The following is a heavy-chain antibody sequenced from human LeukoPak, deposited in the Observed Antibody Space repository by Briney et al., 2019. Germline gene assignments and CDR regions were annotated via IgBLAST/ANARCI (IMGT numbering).Heavy chain of an antibody. CDR1: GFTFSSYT. CDR2: TSSDGNK. CDR3: ARERGIRALYFDN. D-gene: IGHD3-16*01. J-gene: IGHJ4*02. V-gene: IGHV3-30*04. Sequence: GGSLRLSCAASGFTFSSYTMHWVRQAPGKGLECVALTSSDGNKYFADSVQGRFTVSRDNSRNTVYLQLDSLRPDDTAVYYCARERGIRALYFDNWGQGTLVTVSS.